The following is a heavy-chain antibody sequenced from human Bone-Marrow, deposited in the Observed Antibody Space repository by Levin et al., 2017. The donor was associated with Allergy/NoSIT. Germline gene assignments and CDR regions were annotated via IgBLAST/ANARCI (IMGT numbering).Heavy chain of an antibody. V-gene: IGHV4-39*01. CDR3: ARHVRPSTTNIVVVVAAHWFDP. CDR1: GGSISSSSYY. J-gene: IGHJ5*02. D-gene: IGHD2-15*01. CDR2: IYYSGST. Sequence: SETLSLTCTVSGGSISSSSYYWGWIRQPPGKGLEWIGSIYYSGSTYYNPSLKSRVTISVDTSKNQFSLKLSSVTAADTAVYYCARHVRPSTTNIVVVVAAHWFDPWGQGTLVTVSS.